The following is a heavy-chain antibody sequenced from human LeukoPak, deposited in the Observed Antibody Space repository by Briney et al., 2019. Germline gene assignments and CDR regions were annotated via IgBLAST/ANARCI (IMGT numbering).Heavy chain of an antibody. CDR3: ARNYAGNSVGPESWFDP. J-gene: IGHJ5*02. V-gene: IGHV4-4*02. CDR2: IYHSGST. CDR1: GGSISSSNW. Sequence: PSETLSLTCAVSGGSISSSNWWSWLRQPPGKGLEWIGEIYHSGSTNYNPSLKSRVTISVDMSKNQFSLKLSSVTAADTAVYYCARNYAGNSVGPESWFDPWGQGTLVTVSS. D-gene: IGHD4-23*01.